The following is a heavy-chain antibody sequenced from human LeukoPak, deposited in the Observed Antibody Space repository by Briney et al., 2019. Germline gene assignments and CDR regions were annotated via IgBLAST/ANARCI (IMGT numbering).Heavy chain of an antibody. CDR2: ISWNSGSI. CDR3: AKDIMYSGSYNNFDY. J-gene: IGHJ4*02. Sequence: PGRSLRLSCAASGFTFDDYAMHWVRQAPGKGLEWVSGISWNSGSIGYADSVKGRFTISRDNAKNSLYLQMNSLRAEDTALYYCAKDIMYSGSYNNFDYWGQGTLVTVSS. V-gene: IGHV3-9*01. D-gene: IGHD1-26*01. CDR1: GFTFDDYA.